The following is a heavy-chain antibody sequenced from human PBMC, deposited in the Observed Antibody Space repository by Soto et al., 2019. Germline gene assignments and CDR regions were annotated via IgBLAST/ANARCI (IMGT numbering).Heavy chain of an antibody. V-gene: IGHV3-33*08. D-gene: IGHD2-21*01. CDR1: GFNFSNYG. CDR2: IWYDGNNK. CDR3: ARGLHSLFDY. J-gene: IGHJ4*02. Sequence: PGEPQKISCAAAGFNFSNYGMHWVRQAPGKGLEWVAVIWYDGNNKYYADSVKGRFTISRDNSNNTLYVQMTSLRAEDTAVYYCARGLHSLFDYWGQGTLVTVSS.